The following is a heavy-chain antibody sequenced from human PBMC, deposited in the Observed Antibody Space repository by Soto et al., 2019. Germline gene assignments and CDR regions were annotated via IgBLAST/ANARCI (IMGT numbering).Heavy chain of an antibody. D-gene: IGHD5-18*01. CDR2: IYTSGST. Sequence: QVQLQESGPGLVKPSETLSLTCTVSGGSISSYYWSWIRQPAGKGLEWIGRIYTSGSTNYNPSLKSRVTMSVDTSKNQFSLKLSSVTAADTAVYYCASEGSQDTAMVTFDYWGQGTLVTVSS. J-gene: IGHJ4*02. CDR3: ASEGSQDTAMVTFDY. CDR1: GGSISSYY. V-gene: IGHV4-4*07.